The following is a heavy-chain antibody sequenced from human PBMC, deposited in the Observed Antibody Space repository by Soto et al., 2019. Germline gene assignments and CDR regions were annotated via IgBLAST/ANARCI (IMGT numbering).Heavy chain of an antibody. CDR2: IIPIFGTA. J-gene: IGHJ3*02. CDR3: ARGNGACSTSCLSDAFDI. CDR1: GGTFSSYA. D-gene: IGHD2-2*01. Sequence: GASVKVSCKASGGTFSSYAISWVRQAPGQGLEWMGGIIPIFGTANYAQKFQGRVTITADESTSAAYMELSSLRSEDTAVYYCARGNGACSTSCLSDAFDIWGQGTMVTVS. V-gene: IGHV1-69*13.